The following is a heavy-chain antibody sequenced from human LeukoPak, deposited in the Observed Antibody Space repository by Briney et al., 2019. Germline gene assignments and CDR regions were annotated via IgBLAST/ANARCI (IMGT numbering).Heavy chain of an antibody. J-gene: IGHJ4*02. CDR3: ARGLYSSSSFDY. V-gene: IGHV4-34*01. CDR2: INHSGST. D-gene: IGHD6-6*01. Sequence: SETLSLTCAVYGGSFSGYYWSWIRQPPGKGLEWIGEINHSGSTNYDPSLKSRVTTSVDTSKNQFSLKPSSVTAADTAVYYCARGLYSSSSFDYWGQGTLVTVSS. CDR1: GGSFSGYY.